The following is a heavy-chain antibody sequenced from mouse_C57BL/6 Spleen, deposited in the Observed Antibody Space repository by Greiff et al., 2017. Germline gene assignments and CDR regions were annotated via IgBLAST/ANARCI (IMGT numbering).Heavy chain of an antibody. D-gene: IGHD2-4*01. Sequence: EVKLMESGPGLVKPSQSLSLTCSVTGYSITSGYYWNWIRQFPGNKLEWMGYISYDGSNNYNPSLKNRISITRDTSKNQFFLKLNSVTTEDTATYYCARVGDYDYTYYYAMDYWGQGTSVTVSS. V-gene: IGHV3-6*01. CDR3: ARVGDYDYTYYYAMDY. CDR2: ISYDGSN. J-gene: IGHJ4*01. CDR1: GYSITSGYY.